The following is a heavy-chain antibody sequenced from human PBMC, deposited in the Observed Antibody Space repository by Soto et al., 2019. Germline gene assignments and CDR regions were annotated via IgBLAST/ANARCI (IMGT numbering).Heavy chain of an antibody. CDR1: GYTFTSYG. CDR2: ISAYNGNT. V-gene: IGHV1-18*04. Sequence: ASVKVSCKASGYTFTSYGISWVRQAPGQGLEWMGWISAYNGNTNYAQKLQGRVTMTTDTSTSTAYMELRSLRSDDTAVYYCARDRGDILTPSSDYWGQGTLVTVSS. CDR3: ARDRGDILTPSSDY. J-gene: IGHJ4*02. D-gene: IGHD3-9*01.